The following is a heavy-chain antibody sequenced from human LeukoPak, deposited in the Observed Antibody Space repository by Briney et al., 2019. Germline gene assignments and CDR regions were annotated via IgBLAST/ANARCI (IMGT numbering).Heavy chain of an antibody. J-gene: IGHJ4*02. V-gene: IGHV4-59*08. Sequence: PSETLSLTCTVSGGSISSYYWSWIRQPPGKGLEWIGYIYYSGSTNYNPSLKSRVTISVDTSKNQFSLKLSSVTAADTAVYYCARIAVGGIFDYWGQGTLVTVSS. CDR3: ARIAVGGIFDY. D-gene: IGHD3-16*01. CDR2: IYYSGST. CDR1: GGSISSYY.